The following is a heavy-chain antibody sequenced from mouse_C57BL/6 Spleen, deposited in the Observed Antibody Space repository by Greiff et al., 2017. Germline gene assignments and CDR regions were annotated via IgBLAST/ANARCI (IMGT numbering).Heavy chain of an antibody. D-gene: IGHD2-10*01. V-gene: IGHV1-76*01. CDR1: GYTFTDYY. J-gene: IGHJ2*01. CDR3: ARSAYYGNYDY. Sequence: VKLMESGAELVRPGASVKLSCKASGYTFTDYYINWVKQRPGQGLEWIARIYPGSGNTYYNEKFKGKATLTAEKSSSTAYMQLSSLTSEDSAVYFCARSAYYGNYDYWGQGTTLTVSS. CDR2: IYPGSGNT.